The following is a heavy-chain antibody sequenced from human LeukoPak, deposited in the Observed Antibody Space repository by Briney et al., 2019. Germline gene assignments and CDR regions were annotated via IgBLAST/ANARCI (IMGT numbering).Heavy chain of an antibody. V-gene: IGHV3-30*02. CDR1: GFTFSSYA. CDR3: ARAGASGWYAAGWFDP. J-gene: IGHJ5*02. CDR2: IRYDGSNK. Sequence: GGSLRLSCAASGFTFSSYAMHWVRQSPGKGLEWVAFIRYDGSNKYDADSVRGRFTISRDNSKNTLYLQMNSLRDDDTAVYYCARAGASGWYAAGWFDPWGQGTLVTVSS. D-gene: IGHD6-19*01.